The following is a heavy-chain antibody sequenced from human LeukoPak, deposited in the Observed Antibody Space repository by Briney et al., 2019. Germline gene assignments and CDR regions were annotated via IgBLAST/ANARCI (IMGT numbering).Heavy chain of an antibody. V-gene: IGHV1-2*04. CDR2: INPNSGGT. Sequence: ASVKVSCKASGYTFTGYYMHWVRQAPGQGLEWMGWINPNSGGTNYAQKFQGWVTMTRDTSISTAYMELSRLRSDDTAVYYCARATMVRGAEWDYWGQGTLVTVSS. CDR1: GYTFTGYY. D-gene: IGHD3-10*01. J-gene: IGHJ4*02. CDR3: ARATMVRGAEWDY.